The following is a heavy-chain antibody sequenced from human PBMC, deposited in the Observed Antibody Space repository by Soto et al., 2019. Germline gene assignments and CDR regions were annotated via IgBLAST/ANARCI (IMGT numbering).Heavy chain of an antibody. CDR3: EKGASGWYDGLDI. D-gene: IGHD6-19*01. V-gene: IGHV3-23*01. J-gene: IGHJ3*02. CDR1: GFTFSSYD. Sequence: EVQLLESGGGLVQPGGSLRLSCAASGFTFSSYDMSWVRQAPGKGLEWVSAISSSGGSTSYADSVKGRFTISRDKAKNTLSSQMNSVRAEDPAVYYCEKGASGWYDGLDIWGQGTMVTASS. CDR2: ISSSGGST.